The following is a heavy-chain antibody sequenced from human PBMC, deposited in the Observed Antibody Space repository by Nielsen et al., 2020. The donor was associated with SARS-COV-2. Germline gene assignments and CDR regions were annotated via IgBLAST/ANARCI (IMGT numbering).Heavy chain of an antibody. CDR2: IYYNGNT. J-gene: IGHJ5*02. V-gene: IGHV4-59*08. Sequence: SETLSLTCTVSGGSMSYYYWSWFRQPPGKGLEWIGYIYYNGNTNYNPSLKSRVTISVDTSKNQISLKLDSVTAADTAVYYCARHYHDFWSGYLAASWFDPWGQGTPVTVSS. CDR1: GGSMSYYY. CDR3: ARHYHDFWSGYLAASWFDP. D-gene: IGHD3-3*01.